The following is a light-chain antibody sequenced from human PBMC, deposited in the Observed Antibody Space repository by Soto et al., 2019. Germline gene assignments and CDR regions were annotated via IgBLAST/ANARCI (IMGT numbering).Light chain of an antibody. V-gene: IGKV3-15*01. J-gene: IGKJ2*01. CDR3: QQYNNWPPLYT. Sequence: EIVMTQSPVTLSVSPGERATLSCRASQSVSSNLAWYQQKPGQAPRLLIYGASTRATGIPARFSGSGSGTEFTLTISSLQSEDFAVYYCQQYNNWPPLYTFGQGT. CDR1: QSVSSN. CDR2: GAS.